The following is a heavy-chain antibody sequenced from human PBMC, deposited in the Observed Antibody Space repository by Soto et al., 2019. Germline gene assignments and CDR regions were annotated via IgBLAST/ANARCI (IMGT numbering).Heavy chain of an antibody. Sequence: PSETLSLTCTVSGGSISSYYWSWSLQPPWKGLEWIGYIYYSGSTNYNPSLKSRVTISVDTSKNQFSLKLNSMTAADTAVYYCARHNYGSGSTYFDYWGQGTLVTVSS. J-gene: IGHJ4*02. CDR2: IYYSGST. CDR3: ARHNYGSGSTYFDY. V-gene: IGHV4-59*08. CDR1: GGSISSYY. D-gene: IGHD3-10*01.